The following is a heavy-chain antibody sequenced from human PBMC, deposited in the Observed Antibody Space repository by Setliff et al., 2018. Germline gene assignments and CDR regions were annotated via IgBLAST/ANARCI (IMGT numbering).Heavy chain of an antibody. CDR1: GFIFSPYA. CDR3: ARAGGSGAGYDYLGV. CDR2: ISGDASYT. J-gene: IGHJ6*03. D-gene: IGHD5-12*01. Sequence: GGSLRLSCEASGFIFSPYAMVWVRQAPGKGLGWVSIISGDASYTAYADSVKGRFTISRDNSKNTLYLQMNSLRGGDTAVYHCARAGGSGAGYDYLGVWGRGTTVTVSS. V-gene: IGHV3-23*01.